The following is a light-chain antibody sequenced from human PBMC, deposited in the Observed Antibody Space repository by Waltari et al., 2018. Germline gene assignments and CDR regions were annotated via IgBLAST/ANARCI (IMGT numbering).Light chain of an antibody. V-gene: IGLV3-10*01. J-gene: IGLJ2*01. CDR2: EDL. Sequence: SYEVTQPPSVSVSPGQTARITCSGAALPKKDAHWYQQKSGQARVLVIYEDLKRLAGLPATFSGSNSGTTATLSISWAQVGDEADDDCYSIYSSGSLEIFGGGTNLTVL. CDR3: YSIYSSGSLEI. CDR1: ALPKKD.